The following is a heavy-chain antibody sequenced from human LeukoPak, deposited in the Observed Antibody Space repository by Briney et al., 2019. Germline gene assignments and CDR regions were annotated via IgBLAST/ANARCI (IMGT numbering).Heavy chain of an antibody. D-gene: IGHD3-3*01. J-gene: IGHJ4*02. V-gene: IGHV4-34*01. CDR1: GGSFSGYY. Sequence: SETLSLTCAVYGGSFSGYYWSWIRQPPGKGLEWIGEIKHSGSTNYNPSLMSRVTISVDTSKNQLSLKLSSVTAADTAVYYWARGRRGYSGYWGQGTLVTVSS. CDR3: ARGRRGYSGY. CDR2: IKHSGST.